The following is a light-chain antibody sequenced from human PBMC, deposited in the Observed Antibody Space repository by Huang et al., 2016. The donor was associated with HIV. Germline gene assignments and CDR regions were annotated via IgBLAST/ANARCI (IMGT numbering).Light chain of an antibody. J-gene: IGKJ2*01. CDR1: QGIGNS. CDR2: DAS. CDR3: QQYYNTPYT. V-gene: IGKV1-NL1*01. Sequence: DIQMTQSPSSLTASVGDRVTISCRASQGIGNSLAWYQQKPGKAPNLLLYDASRLESRVPSRLSGSGSGTDYSLTISRLQPEDFATYYCQQYYNTPYTCGQGTKLEIK.